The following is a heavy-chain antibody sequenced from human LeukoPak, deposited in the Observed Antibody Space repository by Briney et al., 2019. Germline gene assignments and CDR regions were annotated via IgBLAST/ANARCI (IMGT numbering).Heavy chain of an antibody. Sequence: ASVKVSCKASGYTFSTYAMNWVRQAPGQGLEWMGWINTNTGNPTYAQGFTGRFVFSLDTSVSTAYLQISSLKAEDTAVYYCARDRSMYFYYYMDVWGKGTTVTVSS. CDR1: GYTFSTYA. CDR2: INTNTGNP. D-gene: IGHD2/OR15-2a*01. CDR3: ARDRSMYFYYYMDV. J-gene: IGHJ6*03. V-gene: IGHV7-4-1*02.